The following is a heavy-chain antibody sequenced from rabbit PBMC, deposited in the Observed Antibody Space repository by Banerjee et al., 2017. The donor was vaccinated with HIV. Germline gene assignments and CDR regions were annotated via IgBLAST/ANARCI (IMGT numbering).Heavy chain of an antibody. CDR2: IYAGDSGSA. CDR3: ARDLTYYTTGWDIYNL. V-gene: IGHV1S40*01. Sequence: QSLEESGGDLVKPGASLKLTCTAHGFSFSSKYYMSWVRQAPGKGLEWIAYIYAGDSGSAYYASWAKGRFTISRTSSTTVTLQMTSLTAADTATYFCARDLTYYTTGWDIYNLWGPGTLVTVS. CDR1: GFSFSSKYY. J-gene: IGHJ4*01. D-gene: IGHD4-1*01.